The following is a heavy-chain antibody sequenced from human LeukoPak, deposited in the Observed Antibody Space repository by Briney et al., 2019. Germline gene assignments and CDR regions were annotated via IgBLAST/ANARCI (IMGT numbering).Heavy chain of an antibody. D-gene: IGHD2-2*01. CDR2: IYYSGST. CDR1: GGSVSSGSYY. J-gene: IGHJ4*02. CDR3: ARVVNNQLEFDY. Sequence: PSETLSLTCIVSGGSVSSGSYYWSWIRQPPGKGLEWIGYIYYSGSTNYNPSLKSRVTISVDTSKNQFSLKLSSVTAADTAVYYCARVVNNQLEFDYWGQGTLVTVSS. V-gene: IGHV4-61*01.